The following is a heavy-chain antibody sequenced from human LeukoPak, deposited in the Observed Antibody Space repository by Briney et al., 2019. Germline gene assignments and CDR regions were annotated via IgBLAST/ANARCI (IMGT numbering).Heavy chain of an antibody. CDR1: GFTFSSYE. CDR2: ISSSGSTI. CDR3: ARGDSGSYYFDY. V-gene: IGHV3-48*03. J-gene: IGHJ4*02. Sequence: GGSLRLSCAASGFTFSSYEMNWVRQAPGKGLEWVSYISSSGSTIYYADSVKGRFTISRGNVKNSLYLQMNSLRAEDTAVYYCARGDSGSYYFDYWGQGTLVTVSS. D-gene: IGHD1-26*01.